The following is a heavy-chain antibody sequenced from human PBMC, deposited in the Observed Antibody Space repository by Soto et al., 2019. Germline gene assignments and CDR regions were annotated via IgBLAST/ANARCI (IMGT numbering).Heavy chain of an antibody. D-gene: IGHD1-26*01. CDR1: GYTLTELS. CDR2: FDPEDGET. J-gene: IGHJ4*02. CDR3: ATQRVDPIVGATGAFDY. Sequence: ASVKVSCKVSGYTLTELSMHWVRQAPGKGLEWMGGFDPEDGETIYAQKFQGRVTMTEETSTDTAYMELSSLRSQDTAVYYCATQRVDPIVGATGAFDYWGQGTLVTVSS. V-gene: IGHV1-24*01.